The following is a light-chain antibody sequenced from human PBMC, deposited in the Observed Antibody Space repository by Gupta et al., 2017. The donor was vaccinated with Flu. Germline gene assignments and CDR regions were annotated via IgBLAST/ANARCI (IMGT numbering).Light chain of an antibody. Sequence: QSALPHPASVSASPVHSITISCTGTRSDIGGYTLVSCYQQHPGKAPKVMIYEDSKRPSGASNRFSGSKSGNTASLTIAGLQAEDEGVYYCCSYAGDNTYVFGSGTKVTVL. CDR2: EDS. V-gene: IGLV2-23*01. J-gene: IGLJ1*01. CDR3: CSYAGDNTYV. CDR1: RSDIGGYTL.